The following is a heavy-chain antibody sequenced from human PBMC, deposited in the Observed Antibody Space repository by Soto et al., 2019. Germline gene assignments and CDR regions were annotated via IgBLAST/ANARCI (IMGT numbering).Heavy chain of an antibody. CDR2: VSSDGNNK. D-gene: IGHD2-2*01. Sequence: GGSLRLSCVASGFSFSNYGMHWVRQAPGKGLEWVAFVSSDGNNKYYAESVKGRFTISRDNSKNTLFLQVDRLTVDDTAVYYCAKDRVIQLLPIWPDPWGQGTLVTVSS. J-gene: IGHJ5*02. CDR1: GFSFSNYG. V-gene: IGHV3-30*18. CDR3: AKDRVIQLLPIWPDP.